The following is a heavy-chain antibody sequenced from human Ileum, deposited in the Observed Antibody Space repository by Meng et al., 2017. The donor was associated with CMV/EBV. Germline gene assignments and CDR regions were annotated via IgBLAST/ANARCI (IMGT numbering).Heavy chain of an antibody. CDR1: GFTFNTYS. CDR2: ISFSSTTK. V-gene: IGHV3-48*04. D-gene: IGHD3-16*01. CDR3: TRDRVAYTTPSDPFDC. J-gene: IGHJ4*02. Sequence: GGSLRLSCAASGFTFNTYSMNWVRQAPGKGLEWISYISFSSTTKEYSDSVKGRFTVSRDNAKNSLYLQMNSLRVDDTAVYYCTRDRVAYTTPSDPFDCWGQGTLVTVSS.